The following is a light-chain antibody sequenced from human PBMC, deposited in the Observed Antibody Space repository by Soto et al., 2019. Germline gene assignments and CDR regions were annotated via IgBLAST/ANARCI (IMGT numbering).Light chain of an antibody. J-gene: IGKJ1*01. V-gene: IGKV3-15*01. CDR3: QQYFHWRT. Sequence: EIMMTQSPANVSVFPGESATLSCRASQSIGRDLAWYQQKAGQVPRLLISGASTRATGIPARFSGGGSGTEFTLTISSLQSDDFAVYYCQQYFHWRTFGQGTKVE. CDR2: GAS. CDR1: QSIGRD.